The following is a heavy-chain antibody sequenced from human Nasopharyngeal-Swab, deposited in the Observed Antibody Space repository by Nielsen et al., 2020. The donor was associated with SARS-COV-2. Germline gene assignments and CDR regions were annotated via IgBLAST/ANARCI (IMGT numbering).Heavy chain of an antibody. Sequence: GSLRLSCAASGFTFSSYDMHWVRQATGKGLEWVSAIGTAGDTYYPGSVKGRFTISRENAKNSLYLQMNSLRAGDTAVYYCARGWRDGYSHYYYYGMDVWGQGTTVTVSS. J-gene: IGHJ6*02. CDR1: GFTFSSYD. CDR2: IGTAGDT. V-gene: IGHV3-13*04. CDR3: ARGWRDGYSHYYYYGMDV. D-gene: IGHD5-24*01.